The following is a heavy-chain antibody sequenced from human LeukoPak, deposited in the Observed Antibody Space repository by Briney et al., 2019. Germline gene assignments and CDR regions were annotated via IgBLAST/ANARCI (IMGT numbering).Heavy chain of an antibody. D-gene: IGHD3-16*01. CDR1: GYSISSGYY. CDR2: IYHSGST. J-gene: IGHJ1*01. CDR3: ARLGEPGDFQH. Sequence: SETLSLTCAVSGYSISSGYYWGWIRQPPGKGLEWIGSIYHSGSTYYNPSLKSRVTISVDTSKNQFSLKLSSVTAADTAVSYCARLGEPGDFQHWGQGTLVTVSS. V-gene: IGHV4-38-2*01.